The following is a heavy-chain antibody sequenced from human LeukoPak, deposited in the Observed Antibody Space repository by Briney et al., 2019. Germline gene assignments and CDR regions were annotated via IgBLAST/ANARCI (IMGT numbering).Heavy chain of an antibody. CDR1: GYTFTGYY. Sequence: ASVKVSCKASGYTFTGYYMHWVRQAPGQGLEWMGWINPNSGGTNYAQKFQGRVTMTRDTSISTAYMELSRLRSDDTAVYYCAIPSILRGYSYGTLDYWGQGTLVTVSS. D-gene: IGHD5-18*01. CDR3: AIPSILRGYSYGTLDY. V-gene: IGHV1-2*02. CDR2: INPNSGGT. J-gene: IGHJ4*02.